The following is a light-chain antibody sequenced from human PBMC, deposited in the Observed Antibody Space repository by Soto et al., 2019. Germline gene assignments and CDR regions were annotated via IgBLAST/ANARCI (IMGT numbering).Light chain of an antibody. CDR1: QSVSNNY. CDR2: GAS. Sequence: EVVLTQSPGTLAFSPGERATLSCRASQSVSNNYLAWYQQKPGQAPRLVIYGASSRGTGIPDRFSASGSGTDFTLTISRLEPEDFAVYYCQQYISSPLTFGQGTKVDIK. CDR3: QQYISSPLT. V-gene: IGKV3-20*01. J-gene: IGKJ1*01.